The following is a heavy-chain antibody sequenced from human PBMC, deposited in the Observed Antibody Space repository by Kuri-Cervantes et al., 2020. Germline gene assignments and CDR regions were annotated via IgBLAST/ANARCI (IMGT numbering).Heavy chain of an antibody. V-gene: IGHV4-39*02. CDR1: GGSISSSSYY. J-gene: IGHJ5*02. Sequence: GSLRLSCTVSGGSISSSSYYWGWIRQPPGKGLEWIGSIYYSGSTYYNPSLKSRVTISVDTSKNQFSLRLSSVTAADTAVYYCARDKNLSVGGIAAAGFDPWGQGTLVTVSS. CDR2: IYYSGST. CDR3: ARDKNLSVGGIAAAGFDP. D-gene: IGHD6-13*01.